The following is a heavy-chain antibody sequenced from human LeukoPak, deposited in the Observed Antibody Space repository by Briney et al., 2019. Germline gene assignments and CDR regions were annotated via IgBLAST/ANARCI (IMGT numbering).Heavy chain of an antibody. CDR3: ARKVYDSSGYYRLFDY. CDR1: GGSISSSSYC. J-gene: IGHJ4*02. V-gene: IGHV4-39*07. Sequence: PSETLSLTCTVSGGSISSSSYCWGWIRQPPGKGLEWIGSIYYSGSTYYNPSLKSRVTISVDTSKNQFSLKLSSVTAADTAVYYCARKVYDSSGYYRLFDYWGQGTLVTVSS. D-gene: IGHD3-22*01. CDR2: IYYSGST.